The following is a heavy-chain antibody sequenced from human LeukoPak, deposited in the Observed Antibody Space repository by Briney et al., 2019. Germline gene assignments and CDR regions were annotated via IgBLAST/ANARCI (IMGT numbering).Heavy chain of an antibody. Sequence: GGSLRLSCAASGFTFSSYGMHWVRQAPGKGLEWVAFIRYDGSNKYYADSVKGRFTISRDNSKNTLYLQMNGLRAEDTAVYYCAKDFHDYGDYSPPIFDYWGQGTLVTVSS. CDR1: GFTFSSYG. V-gene: IGHV3-30*02. CDR2: IRYDGSNK. J-gene: IGHJ4*02. CDR3: AKDFHDYGDYSPPIFDY. D-gene: IGHD4-17*01.